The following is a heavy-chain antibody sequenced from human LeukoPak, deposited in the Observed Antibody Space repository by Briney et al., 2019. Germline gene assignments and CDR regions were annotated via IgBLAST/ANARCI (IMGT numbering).Heavy chain of an antibody. CDR1: GFSLREYS. V-gene: IGHV3-21*01. CDR2: ISSTSSYI. D-gene: IGHD5-24*01. J-gene: IGHJ4*02. CDR3: ARDLGYKDY. Sequence: GGSLRLSCAASGFSLREYSMHWGRQAPGQGLEWVSCISSTSSYIYYADSVRGRFTISRDNAKNSLYLQINRLRAEDTPVYYSARDLGYKDYWGQGTLVTVSS.